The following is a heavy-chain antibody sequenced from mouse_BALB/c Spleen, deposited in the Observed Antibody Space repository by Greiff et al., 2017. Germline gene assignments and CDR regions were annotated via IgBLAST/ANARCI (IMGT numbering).Heavy chain of an antibody. CDR3: ARSGLGRLYFDY. V-gene: IGHV1-12*01. CDR1: GYTFTSYN. J-gene: IGHJ2*01. D-gene: IGHD4-1*01. CDR2: IYPGNGDT. Sequence: QVQLQQPGAELVKPGASVKMSCKASGYTFTSYNMHWVKQTPGQGLEWIGAIYPGNGDTSYNQKFKGKATLTADKSSSTAYMQLSSLTSEDSAVYYCARSGLGRLYFDYWGQGTTLTVSS.